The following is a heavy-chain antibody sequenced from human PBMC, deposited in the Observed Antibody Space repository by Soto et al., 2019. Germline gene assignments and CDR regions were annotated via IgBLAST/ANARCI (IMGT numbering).Heavy chain of an antibody. CDR1: GFTFSSYG. CDR3: ARTALDYDFWSGPEFDY. Sequence: AGSLRLSSAASGFTFSSYGMHWVRQAPGKGLEWVAVIWYDGSNKYYADSVKGRFAISRDNSKNTLYLQMNSLRAEDTAVYYCARTALDYDFWSGPEFDYWGQGTLVTVSS. J-gene: IGHJ4*02. D-gene: IGHD3-3*01. CDR2: IWYDGSNK. V-gene: IGHV3-33*01.